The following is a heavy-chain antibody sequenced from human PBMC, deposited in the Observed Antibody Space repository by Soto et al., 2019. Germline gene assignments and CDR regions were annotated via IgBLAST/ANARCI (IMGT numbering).Heavy chain of an antibody. CDR1: GDSVSSNRAA. J-gene: IGHJ6*03. V-gene: IGHV6-1*01. D-gene: IGHD1-1*01. CDR2: TYYMSKWYI. Sequence: QVQLQQSGPGLVKPSQTLSLTCDISGDSVSSNRAAWNWIRQTPSRGLEWLGRTYYMSKWYINYAVSVKSRITVNPDTSKNQFSLQLNSVTPEDTAVYYCARGSWDDVTGHYYMDVWGKGTTVTVSS. CDR3: ARGSWDDVTGHYYMDV.